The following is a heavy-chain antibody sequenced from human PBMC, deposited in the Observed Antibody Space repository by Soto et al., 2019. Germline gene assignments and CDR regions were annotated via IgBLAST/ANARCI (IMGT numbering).Heavy chain of an antibody. Sequence: QLQLQETGPGLVRPSETLSLTCTVSGGSTGSSRYSWGWIRQPPGKGLEWMGSVSYSGSTYYNPSLKSRVTISVDTSKNQVSLKLTSVTAADTAMYYCAGRTFGGDSWGQGTLVTVSS. CDR3: AGRTFGGDS. CDR1: GGSTGSSRYS. D-gene: IGHD3-16*01. V-gene: IGHV4-39*01. CDR2: VSYSGST. J-gene: IGHJ5*02.